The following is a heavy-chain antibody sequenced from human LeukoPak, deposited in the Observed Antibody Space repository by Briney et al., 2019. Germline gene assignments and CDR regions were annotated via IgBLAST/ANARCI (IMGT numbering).Heavy chain of an antibody. D-gene: IGHD3-9*01. CDR1: GGTFSSYA. J-gene: IGHJ5*02. CDR3: ASSETRLVDGPNWFDP. CDR2: IIPIFGTA. V-gene: IGHV1-69*01. Sequence: SVKVSCKASGGTFSSYAISWVRQAPGQGLEWMGGIIPIFGTANYAQKFQGRVTITADESTSTAYMELSSLRSEDTAVYYCASSETRLVDGPNWFDPWGQGTLVTVSS.